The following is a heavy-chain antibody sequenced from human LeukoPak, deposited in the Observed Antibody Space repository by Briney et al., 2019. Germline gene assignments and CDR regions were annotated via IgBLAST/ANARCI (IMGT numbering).Heavy chain of an antibody. CDR3: AKDAQRGFDYSNSFQY. CDR2: IWSDATNM. CDR1: GFIFTDYG. J-gene: IGHJ4*02. Sequence: GGSLRLSCAASGFIFTDYGFHWVRQAPGRGLEWVAAIWSDATNMFYANSVKGRFFIQRDDYQNTVYLEMSSLRAEDTAVYYCAKDAQRGFDYSNSFQYWGQGSLVTVSS. D-gene: IGHD4-11*01. V-gene: IGHV3-33*06.